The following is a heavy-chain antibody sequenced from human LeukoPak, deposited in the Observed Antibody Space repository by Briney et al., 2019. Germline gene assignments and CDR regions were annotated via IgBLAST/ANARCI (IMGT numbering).Heavy chain of an antibody. D-gene: IGHD3-22*01. CDR3: ARGFYYDSSGYADP. J-gene: IGHJ5*02. CDR1: GYTFNTYG. Sequence: ASVKVSCKASGYTFNTYGITWVRQAPGQGLEWMGWISAYNGNTNYAQKLQGRVTMTTDTSTSTAYMELRSLRSDDTAVYYCARGFYYDSSGYADPWGQGTLVTVSS. CDR2: ISAYNGNT. V-gene: IGHV1-18*01.